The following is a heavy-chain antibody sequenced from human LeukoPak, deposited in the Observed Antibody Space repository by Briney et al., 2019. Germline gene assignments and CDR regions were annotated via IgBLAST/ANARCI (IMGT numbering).Heavy chain of an antibody. V-gene: IGHV3-23*01. D-gene: IGHD3-22*01. Sequence: GGSLRLSCAASGFTFSSYAMSWVRQAPGKGLEWVSAISGSGGSTYYADSVKGRFTIPRDNSKNTLYLQMNSLRAEDTAVYYCANPPLYYYDSSGLGTTWGQGTLVTVSS. CDR1: GFTFSSYA. J-gene: IGHJ4*02. CDR3: ANPPLYYYDSSGLGTT. CDR2: ISGSGGST.